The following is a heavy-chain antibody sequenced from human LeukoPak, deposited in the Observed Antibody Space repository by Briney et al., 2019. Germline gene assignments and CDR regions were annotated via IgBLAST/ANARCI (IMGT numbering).Heavy chain of an antibody. CDR3: AKDSGYGGALDT. V-gene: IGHV3-7*01. D-gene: IGHD5-12*01. CDR1: GFTFTTYW. Sequence: GGFLRLSCAASGFTFTTYWMHWVRQAPGKGLEWVANIKQDGSAKYYVDSVKGRFTISRDNAKNSLYLQMNSLTVEDTAVYYCAKDSGYGGALDTWGQGTMVTVSS. CDR2: IKQDGSAK. J-gene: IGHJ3*02.